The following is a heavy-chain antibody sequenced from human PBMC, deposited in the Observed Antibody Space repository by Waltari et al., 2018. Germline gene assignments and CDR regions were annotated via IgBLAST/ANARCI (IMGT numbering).Heavy chain of an antibody. Sequence: EVQLVESGGGLVQPGGSLRLSCAASGFTFSTYWMSWVRQAPGKGLEWVANVKPDGSEKFYVDSVKGRFTISRDNAKNSLYLQMNSLRAEDTAVYYCARGDFWSGYFTDAFDIWGQGTMVTVSS. CDR3: ARGDFWSGYFTDAFDI. J-gene: IGHJ3*02. V-gene: IGHV3-7*01. CDR1: GFTFSTYW. D-gene: IGHD3-3*01. CDR2: VKPDGSEK.